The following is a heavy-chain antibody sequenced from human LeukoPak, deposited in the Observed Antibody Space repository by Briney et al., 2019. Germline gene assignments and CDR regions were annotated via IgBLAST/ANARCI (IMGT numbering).Heavy chain of an antibody. J-gene: IGHJ4*02. CDR2: IWYDGSNK. CDR3: ARDRGLGYYDSSGYYLDY. V-gene: IGHV3-33*01. CDR1: GFTFSSYG. D-gene: IGHD3-22*01. Sequence: GGSLRLSCAASGFTFSSYGMHWVRQAPGKGLEWVAVIWYDGSNKYYADSVKGRFTISRDNSKNTLYLQMNSLRAEDTAVYYCARDRGLGYYDSSGYYLDYWGQGTLVTVSS.